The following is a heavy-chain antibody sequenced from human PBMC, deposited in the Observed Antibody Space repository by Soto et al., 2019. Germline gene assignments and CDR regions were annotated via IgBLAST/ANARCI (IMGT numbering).Heavy chain of an antibody. CDR3: ARYFDWVYDY. CDR2: INHGGSDK. CDR1: GFIFRSFW. Sequence: GGSLRLSCAASGFIFRSFWTSWVRQAPGKGLEWVANINHGGSDKYYVDSVKGRFTISRDNAKNSLFLEMNSLRVEDTAVYFCARYFDWVYDYWGQGTLVTVS. D-gene: IGHD3-9*01. V-gene: IGHV3-7*01. J-gene: IGHJ4*02.